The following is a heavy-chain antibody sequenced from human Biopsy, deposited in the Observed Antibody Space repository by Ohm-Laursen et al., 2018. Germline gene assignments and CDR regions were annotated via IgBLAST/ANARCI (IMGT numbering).Heavy chain of an antibody. CDR1: GFTFTDYH. CDR2: ISGGGTI. CDR3: ARDTRWSPYSMDV. D-gene: IGHD4-23*01. J-gene: IGHJ6*02. V-gene: IGHV3-11*01. Sequence: LSLTCAASGFTFTDYHMRWIRQAPGRGLEWVSYISGGGTIYYGNSMKGRVTVSRDNAKNSLYLQMHSLKAEDTAVYYCARDTRWSPYSMDVWGQGTTVTVSS.